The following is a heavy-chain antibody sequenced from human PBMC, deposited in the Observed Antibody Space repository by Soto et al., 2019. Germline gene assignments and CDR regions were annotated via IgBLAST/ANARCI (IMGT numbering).Heavy chain of an antibody. CDR2: ISSSGSTA. D-gene: IGHD3-10*01. J-gene: IGHJ4*02. CDR3: TRAAWFPYLSFY. Sequence: GGSLRLSCAASGFTFGRFELHWVRQAPGKGLEWISYISSSGSTAYYASSVEGRFTISRDNANNSVYLQMDSLRAEDTALYYCTRAAWFPYLSFYWGQGALVTVS. CDR1: GFTFGRFE. V-gene: IGHV3-48*03.